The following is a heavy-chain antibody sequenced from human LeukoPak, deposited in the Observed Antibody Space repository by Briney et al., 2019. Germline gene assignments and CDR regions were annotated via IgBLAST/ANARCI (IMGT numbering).Heavy chain of an antibody. J-gene: IGHJ3*02. V-gene: IGHV4-4*02. Sequence: SGTLSLTCTVYGGSISSSNWWSWVRLPPGKGLEWIGEIYHSGSTNYNPSLKSRVTISVDKSKNQFSLKLSSVTAADTAVYYCTTRGDYYGSGSYAFDIWGQGTMVTVSS. CDR3: TTRGDYYGSGSYAFDI. D-gene: IGHD3-10*01. CDR2: IYHSGST. CDR1: GGSISSSNW.